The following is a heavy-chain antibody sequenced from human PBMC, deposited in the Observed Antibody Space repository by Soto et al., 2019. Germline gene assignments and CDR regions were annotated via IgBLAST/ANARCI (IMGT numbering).Heavy chain of an antibody. D-gene: IGHD4-17*01. CDR2: LTGSGGLT. CDR3: AKGDYGGNSPYWYFDL. CDR1: GVTFNKYA. V-gene: IGHV3-23*01. J-gene: IGHJ2*01. Sequence: EVQLLESGGGLVQPGGSLRLSCAVSGVTFNKYAMSWVRQPPGKGPEWVSALTGSGGLTYYADSVKGRFTVSRDNSKNILFLQMNRLRDEDTATYYCAKGDYGGNSPYWYFDLWGRGTLVIVSS.